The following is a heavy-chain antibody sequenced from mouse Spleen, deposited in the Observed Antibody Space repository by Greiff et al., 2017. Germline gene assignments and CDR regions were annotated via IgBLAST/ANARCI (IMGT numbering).Heavy chain of an antibody. J-gene: IGHJ4*01. D-gene: IGHD1-1*01. Sequence: LQESGAELVRPGTSVKVSCKASGYAFTNYLIEWVKQRPGQGLEWIGVINPGSGGTNYNEKFKGKATLTADKSSSTAYMQLSSLTSDDSAVYFCAYYGSSYYAMDYWGQGTSVTVSS. CDR2: INPGSGGT. CDR3: AYYGSSYYAMDY. V-gene: IGHV1-54*01. CDR1: GYAFTNYL.